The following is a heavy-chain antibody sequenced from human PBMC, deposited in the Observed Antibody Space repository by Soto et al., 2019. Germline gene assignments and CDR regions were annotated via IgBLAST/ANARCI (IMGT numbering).Heavy chain of an antibody. J-gene: IGHJ4*02. D-gene: IGHD3-3*01. CDR3: AVEAIVLEWLLFDY. CDR1: GFTFSSYA. Sequence: GGSLRLSCAASGFTFSSYAMHWVRQAPGKGLEYVSAISSNGGSTYCGNSVKGRFTISRDNSKNTLYLQMGSLRAEDMAVYYCAVEAIVLEWLLFDYWGQGTLVTVSS. CDR2: ISSNGGST. V-gene: IGHV3-64*01.